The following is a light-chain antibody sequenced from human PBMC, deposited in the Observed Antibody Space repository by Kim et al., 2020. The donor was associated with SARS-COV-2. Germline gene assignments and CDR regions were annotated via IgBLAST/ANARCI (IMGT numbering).Light chain of an antibody. V-gene: IGKV4-1*01. Sequence: DIVMTQSPDSLAVSLGERPTINCKSSQSVLSNSNNKNYLAWYQQKPGQPPKVVIYWASTRESGVPDRFSGSGSGTDFTLTISSLQAEDVAVYYCHQYYSTPYTFGQGTKLEIK. CDR1: QSVLSNSNNKNY. CDR2: WAS. CDR3: HQYYSTPYT. J-gene: IGKJ2*01.